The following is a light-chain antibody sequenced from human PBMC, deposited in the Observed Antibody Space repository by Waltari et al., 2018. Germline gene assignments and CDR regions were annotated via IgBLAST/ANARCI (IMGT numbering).Light chain of an antibody. V-gene: IGKV3-20*01. CDR1: QSVTNKY. J-gene: IGKJ1*01. CDR3: HQYGSSPWT. CDR2: GAS. Sequence: EIVLTQSPGTLSLSPGERATLSCRASQSVTNKYLAWYQQKPGQAPRLVVYGASSRATGIPDRFSSSESETDFTLAINRLEPEAFAVYYCHQYGSSPWTFGQGTKVEIK.